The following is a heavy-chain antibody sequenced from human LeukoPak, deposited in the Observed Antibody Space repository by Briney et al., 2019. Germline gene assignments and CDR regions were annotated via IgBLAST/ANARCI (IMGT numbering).Heavy chain of an antibody. CDR2: IDPNTGDT. CDR3: ARLGLHGSGTYYFFDY. CDR1: GQSLTGYF. J-gene: IGHJ4*02. D-gene: IGHD3-10*01. V-gene: IGHV1-2*06. Sequence: GASVKVSCKASGQSLTGYFIHWVRQAPGQGLEWVGRIDPNTGDTIYAQNFQGRVTVTSATSISTAYTELSRLTSDDTAVYFCARLGLHGSGTYYFFDYWGQGTLVTVSS.